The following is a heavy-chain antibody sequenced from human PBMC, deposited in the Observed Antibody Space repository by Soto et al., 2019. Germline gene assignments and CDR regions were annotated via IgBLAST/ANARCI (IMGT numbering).Heavy chain of an antibody. Sequence: ASVKVSCKASGYTFSSYAMHWVRQAPGQRLEWMGWINAGYGNTNSSQKFQDRVTISRDTAASTAYMELTSLRSEDTAVYYWARDTGDGTFYFWGQGTLVTVSS. D-gene: IGHD7-27*01. CDR3: ARDTGDGTFYF. CDR2: INAGYGNT. CDR1: GYTFSSYA. V-gene: IGHV1-3*01. J-gene: IGHJ4*02.